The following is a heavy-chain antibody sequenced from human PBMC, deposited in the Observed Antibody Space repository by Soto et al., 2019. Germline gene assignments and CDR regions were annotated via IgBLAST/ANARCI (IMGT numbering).Heavy chain of an antibody. CDR2: ISGSGGST. J-gene: IGHJ4*02. CDR3: AKHFVNGEVDY. CDR1: GFTFSSYA. V-gene: IGHV3-23*01. D-gene: IGHD3-10*01. Sequence: EEQLLESGGGLVQPGGSLRLSCAASGFTFSSYAMSWVRQAPGKGLEWVSIISGSGGSTFYADSVKGRFTISRDNSKNTLYLQMNSRTAGDTAGYYCAKHFVNGEVDYWGQGTLVTVSS.